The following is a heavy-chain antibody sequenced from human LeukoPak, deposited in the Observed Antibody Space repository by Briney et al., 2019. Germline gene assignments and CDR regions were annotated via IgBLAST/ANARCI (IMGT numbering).Heavy chain of an antibody. J-gene: IGHJ4*02. CDR3: ARDKAVGPSHFDY. D-gene: IGHD1-26*01. V-gene: IGHV3-7*01. CDR1: GFIFSSYW. Sequence: GGSLRLSCAASGFIFSSYWMSWVRQAPGEGLEWVANINQDGSDIYYVDSVKGRFTISRDNAKKSLYLQMNSLGADDTAVYYCARDKAVGPSHFDYCGQGTLVIVSS. CDR2: INQDGSDI.